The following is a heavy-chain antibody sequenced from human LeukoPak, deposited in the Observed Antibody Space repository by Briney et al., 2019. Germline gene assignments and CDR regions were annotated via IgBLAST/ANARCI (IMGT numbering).Heavy chain of an antibody. CDR3: AKSLIDSTTVFEY. Sequence: GGSLRLSCAASGFTFSSYAMSWVRQAPGKGLEWVSAISGGVGSTYYADSVKGRFTISRDNSKNTLYLRMNSLRAEDTAVYYCAKSLIDSTTVFEYWGQGTLVTVSS. V-gene: IGHV3-23*01. J-gene: IGHJ4*02. CDR1: GFTFSSYA. D-gene: IGHD4-4*01. CDR2: ISGGVGST.